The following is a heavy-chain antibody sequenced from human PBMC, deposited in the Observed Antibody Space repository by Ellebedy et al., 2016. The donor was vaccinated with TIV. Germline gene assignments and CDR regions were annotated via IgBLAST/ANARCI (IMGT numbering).Heavy chain of an antibody. J-gene: IGHJ5*02. CDR3: ARGGYSGFDISTWFDP. CDR1: GYTFTGYY. D-gene: IGHD5-12*01. V-gene: IGHV1-2*02. Sequence: AASVKVSCKASGYTFTGYYMHWVRQPPGQGLVWMGWINPKSGGTNSAQKFQGRVTMTWATSISTAYMELSGLTFDDTAMYYCARGGYSGFDISTWFDPWGQGTLVTVSS. CDR2: INPKSGGT.